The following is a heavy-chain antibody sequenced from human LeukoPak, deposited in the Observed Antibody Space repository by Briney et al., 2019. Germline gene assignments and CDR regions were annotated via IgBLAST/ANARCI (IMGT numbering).Heavy chain of an antibody. CDR2: ICSGGST. V-gene: IGHV3-53*04. D-gene: IGHD5-18*01. CDR3: ARSRGYSYGLFDY. CDR1: GFTVSSNY. Sequence: HPGGSLRLSCAASGFTVSSNYMSWVRQAPGKGLEWVSVICSGGSTYYADSVKGRFTISRHNSKNTLYLQMNSLRAEDTAVYYCARSRGYSYGLFDYWGQGTLVTVSS. J-gene: IGHJ4*02.